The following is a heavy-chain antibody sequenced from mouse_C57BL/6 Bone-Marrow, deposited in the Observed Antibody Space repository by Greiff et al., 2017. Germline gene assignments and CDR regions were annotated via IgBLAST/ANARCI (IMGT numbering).Heavy chain of an antibody. CDR1: GYSITSDY. V-gene: IGHV3-8*01. CDR3: ARSHYYGSSWDYFDY. CDR2: LSYSGST. D-gene: IGHD1-1*01. Sequence: VQLKESGPGLAKPSQTLSLTCSVTGYSITSDYWNWIRKFPGNKLEYMGYLSYSGSTYYNPSLKSRISITRDTSKNQYYLQLNSVTTEDTATYYCARSHYYGSSWDYFDYWGQGTTLTVSS. J-gene: IGHJ2*01.